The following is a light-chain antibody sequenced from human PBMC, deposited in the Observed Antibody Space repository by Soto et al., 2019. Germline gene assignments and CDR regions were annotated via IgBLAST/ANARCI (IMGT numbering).Light chain of an antibody. CDR3: QQANSFPLT. CDR2: GAS. CDR1: QGIVSW. J-gene: IGKJ4*01. V-gene: IGKV1-12*01. Sequence: DIQMTQSPSSVSASVGDRVTITCRASQGIVSWLAWYQQKPGKAPKLLISGASSLQSGVPSRFSGSGSGTDFTLTISSLPPEDFATYYCQQANSFPLTFGGGTKVEV.